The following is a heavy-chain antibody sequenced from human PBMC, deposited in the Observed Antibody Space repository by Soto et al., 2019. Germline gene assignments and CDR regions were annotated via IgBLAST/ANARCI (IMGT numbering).Heavy chain of an antibody. V-gene: IGHV5-10-1*01. CDR1: GYSFTSYW. Sequence: GESLKISCKGSGYSFTSYWLSWVRQMHGKGLEWTGRIDPSDSYTNYSPSFQGNVTISADKSICTAYLQWSSLKASDTAMYYCARWDGRYYYYYGMGVWGRGTTVSV. CDR3: ARWDGRYYYYYGMGV. J-gene: IGHJ6*02. D-gene: IGHD1-26*01. CDR2: IDPSDSYT.